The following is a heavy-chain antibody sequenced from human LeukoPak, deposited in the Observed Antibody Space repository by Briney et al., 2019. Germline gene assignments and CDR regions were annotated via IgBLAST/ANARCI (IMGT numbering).Heavy chain of an antibody. J-gene: IGHJ4*02. V-gene: IGHV1-69*02. D-gene: IGHD5-24*01. CDR2: IIPILGIA. CDR1: GGTFSSYT. CDR3: ARAARRDGYNHFDY. Sequence: SVKVSCKASGGTFSSYTISWVRQAPGQGLEWMGRIIPILGIANYAQKFQGRVTITADESTSTAYMELSSLRSEDTAVYYCARAARRDGYNHFDYWGQGTLVTVSS.